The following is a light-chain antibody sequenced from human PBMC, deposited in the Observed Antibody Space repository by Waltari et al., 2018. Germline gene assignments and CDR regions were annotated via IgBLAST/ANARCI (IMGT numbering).Light chain of an antibody. CDR1: QSINSY. J-gene: IGKJ4*01. Sequence: DIQMTQSPSSLSASVGDSVTITCRASQSINSYLNWYHQKPGKAPDLLIFGASTLQSGVPPRFSASGSGTEFTLTISSLQPEDFATYYCQQSHSPPLTFGGGTKVEIK. CDR2: GAS. CDR3: QQSHSPPLT. V-gene: IGKV1-39*01.